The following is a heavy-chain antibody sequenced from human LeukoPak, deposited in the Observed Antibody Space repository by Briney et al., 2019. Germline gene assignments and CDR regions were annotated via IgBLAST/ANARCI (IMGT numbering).Heavy chain of an antibody. D-gene: IGHD6-19*01. CDR3: ASRHSGGWSNFES. Sequence: PGGSLRLSCAASGFTFSSYWMSWVRQAPGKGLEWVANIKQDGSEKYYVDSVKGRFTISRDNAKNSLYLQMNSLRAEDTAVYYCASRHSGGWSNFESWGQGTLVTVSS. CDR2: IKQDGSEK. V-gene: IGHV3-7*01. CDR1: GFTFSSYW. J-gene: IGHJ5*01.